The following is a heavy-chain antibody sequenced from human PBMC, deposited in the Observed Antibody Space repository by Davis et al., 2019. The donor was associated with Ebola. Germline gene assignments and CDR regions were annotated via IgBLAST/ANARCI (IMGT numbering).Heavy chain of an antibody. CDR3: ARFDNGGNSDY. D-gene: IGHD4-23*01. CDR1: GITFCSHG. V-gene: IGHV3-33*01. J-gene: IGHJ4*02. Sequence: GESLKISCAASGITFCSHGMPWVRQAPGKGLERVAVLWYHGSNKYYADSVKGRLTISRDNSKNTLYLQMNSLGAEDTAVYYCARFDNGGNSDYWGQGTLVTVSS. CDR2: LWYHGSNK.